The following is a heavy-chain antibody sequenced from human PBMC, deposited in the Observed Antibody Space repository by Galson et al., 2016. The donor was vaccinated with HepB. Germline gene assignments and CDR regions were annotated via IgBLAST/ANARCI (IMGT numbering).Heavy chain of an antibody. J-gene: IGHJ3*02. CDR3: ARDGDYEVNALDI. CDR2: INADNGIT. Sequence: SVKVSCKASGYTFTINGLHWVRQAPGQGLEWMAWINADNGITRYSETFQDRVILTRDTSASIAYMEMSSLRSEDTAIYYCARDGDYEVNALDIWGQGTMVTVSS. CDR1: GYTFTING. D-gene: IGHD3-16*01. V-gene: IGHV1-3*01.